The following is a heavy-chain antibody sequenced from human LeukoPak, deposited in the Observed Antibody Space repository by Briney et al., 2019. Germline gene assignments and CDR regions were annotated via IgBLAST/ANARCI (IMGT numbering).Heavy chain of an antibody. Sequence: PSGTLSLTCAVSGGSISSSNWWSWVRQPPGKGLEWIGEIYHSGSTNYNPSLKSRVTISVDKSKNQFSLKLSSVTAADTAVYYCAREAAALVRRATVTHEGDWGQGTLVTVSS. D-gene: IGHD4-17*01. CDR1: GGSISSSNW. CDR2: IYHSGST. CDR3: AREAAALVRRATVTHEGD. J-gene: IGHJ4*02. V-gene: IGHV4-4*02.